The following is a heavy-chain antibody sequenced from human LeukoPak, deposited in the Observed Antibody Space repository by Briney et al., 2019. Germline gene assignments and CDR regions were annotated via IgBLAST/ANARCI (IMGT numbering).Heavy chain of an antibody. Sequence: GGSLRLSCAASGFTVSSNHMSWVRQAPGKGLEWVSVIYSGGSTYYADSVKGRFTISRDNSKNTLYLQMNSLRAEDTAVYYCARRWFGEDDAFDIWGQGTMVTVSS. D-gene: IGHD3-10*01. J-gene: IGHJ3*02. V-gene: IGHV3-66*01. CDR2: IYSGGST. CDR1: GFTVSSNH. CDR3: ARRWFGEDDAFDI.